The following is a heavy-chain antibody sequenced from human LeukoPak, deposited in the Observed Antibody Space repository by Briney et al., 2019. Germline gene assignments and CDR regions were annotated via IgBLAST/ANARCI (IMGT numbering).Heavy chain of an antibody. CDR3: ARDLFRPPYYYYGMDV. D-gene: IGHD3-10*02. Sequence: GGSLRLSCAASGFTFSSYAMGWVRQAPGKGLEWVSAISGSGGSTYYADSVKGRFTISRDNAKNTLYLQMNSLRAEDTAVYYCARDLFRPPYYYYGMDVWGQGTTVTVSS. CDR2: ISGSGGST. CDR1: GFTFSSYA. J-gene: IGHJ6*02. V-gene: IGHV3-23*01.